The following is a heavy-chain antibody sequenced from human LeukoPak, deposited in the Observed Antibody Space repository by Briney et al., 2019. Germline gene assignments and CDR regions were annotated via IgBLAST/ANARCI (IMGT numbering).Heavy chain of an antibody. J-gene: IGHJ4*02. D-gene: IGHD3-22*01. V-gene: IGHV3-21*01. CDR3: ARGPDNYYDTPSDY. CDR2: ISSSSSYI. CDR1: GFTFSSYS. Sequence: GGSLRLSCAASGFTFSSYSMNWVRRAPGKGLAWVYSISSSSSYIYYADSVKGRFTISRDNAKNSLYLQMNSLRAEDTAVYYCARGPDNYYDTPSDYWGQGTLVTVSS.